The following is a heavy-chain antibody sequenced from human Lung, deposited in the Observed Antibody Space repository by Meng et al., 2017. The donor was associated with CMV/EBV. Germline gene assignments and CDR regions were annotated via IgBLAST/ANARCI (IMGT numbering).Heavy chain of an antibody. Sequence: SVXVSCKASGGTFNSYVIYWVRQAPGQGLEWMGGITPISATVNYAQRFQGRVTLTTDESTNTAYMELTGLRSDDTAVYFCARWSISIQHWGLGTLVTVSS. CDR1: GGTFNSYV. CDR2: ITPISATV. V-gene: IGHV1-69*05. J-gene: IGHJ1*01. CDR3: ARWSISIQH. D-gene: IGHD3-3*02.